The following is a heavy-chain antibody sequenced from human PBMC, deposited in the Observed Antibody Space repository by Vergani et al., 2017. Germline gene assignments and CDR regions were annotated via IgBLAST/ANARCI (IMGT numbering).Heavy chain of an antibody. Sequence: QVQLQESGPGLVKPSETLSLTCTVSGGSISSYYWSWIRQPPGKGLEWIGYIYYSGSTNYNPSLKSRVTISVDTPKNQFSLKLSSVTAADTAVYYCARDATYYYDSSGSGFDPWGQGTLVTVSS. V-gene: IGHV4-59*01. CDR1: GGSISSYY. CDR3: ARDATYYYDSSGSGFDP. D-gene: IGHD3-22*01. J-gene: IGHJ5*02. CDR2: IYYSGST.